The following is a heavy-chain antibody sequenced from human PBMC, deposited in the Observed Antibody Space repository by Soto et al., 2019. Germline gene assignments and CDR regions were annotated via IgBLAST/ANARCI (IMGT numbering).Heavy chain of an antibody. J-gene: IGHJ4*02. Sequence: PGGSLRLSCAASGFTFSSYVMSWVRQAPGKGLEWVSTISGSGGSTYYADSVKGRFTISRDNSKNTVYLQMNSLRAEDTAVYYCAPQKGWFQSFDYWGQGTLVTVS. CDR3: APQKGWFQSFDY. CDR1: GFTFSSYV. V-gene: IGHV3-23*01. CDR2: ISGSGGST. D-gene: IGHD2-15*01.